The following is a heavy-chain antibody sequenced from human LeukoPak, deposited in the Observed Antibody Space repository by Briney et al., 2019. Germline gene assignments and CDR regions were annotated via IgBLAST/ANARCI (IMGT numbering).Heavy chain of an antibody. J-gene: IGHJ4*02. V-gene: IGHV4-4*02. Sequence: SGTLSLTCAVSGGSGGSISSSNYWSWVRQPPGKGLEWIGEIYHSGSTNYNPSLKSRVTISVDTSKNQFSLKLSSVTAAATAVYYCARGLGRRHCDYWGQGTLVTVSS. CDR2: IYHSGST. CDR1: GGSGGSISSSNY. D-gene: IGHD2-21*01. CDR3: ARGLGRRHCDY.